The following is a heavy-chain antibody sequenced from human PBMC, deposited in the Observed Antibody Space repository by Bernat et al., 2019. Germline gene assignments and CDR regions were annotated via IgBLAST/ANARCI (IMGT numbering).Heavy chain of an antibody. CDR2: IGTAGDA. CDR1: GFTFSRYD. CDR3: ARRGGNEYGGIET. D-gene: IGHD4-23*01. Sequence: EVQLVESGGGLVQPGGSLRLSCAASGFTFSRYDMYWVRQATGKGLEWVSTIGTAGDAHYAGSVKGRFTISRENAESSFYIQMKSMRDGDTAVYYCARRGGNEYGGIETWGQGTMVTVSS. J-gene: IGHJ3*02. V-gene: IGHV3-13*04.